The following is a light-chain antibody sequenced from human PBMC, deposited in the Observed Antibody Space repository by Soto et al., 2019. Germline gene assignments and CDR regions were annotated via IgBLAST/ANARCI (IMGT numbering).Light chain of an antibody. J-gene: IGKJ2*01. CDR3: QQYAGSPRT. CDR1: QSISTY. CDR2: DAY. V-gene: IGKV3-20*01. Sequence: EIVLTQSPATLSLSPGERATLSCRASQSISTYLAWYQQKPGQAPRLFIYDAYSRATGIPDRFSGSGSDRDFTLTISRLEPEDFAVYYCQQYAGSPRTFGQGTKLEIK.